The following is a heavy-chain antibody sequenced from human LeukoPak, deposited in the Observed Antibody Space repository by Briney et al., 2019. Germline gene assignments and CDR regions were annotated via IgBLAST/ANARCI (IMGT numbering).Heavy chain of an antibody. V-gene: IGHV3-21*01. CDR2: ISSSSSYI. CDR1: GFTFSSYS. Sequence: GGSLRLSCAASGFTFSSYSMNWVRQAPGKGLEWVSSISSSSSYIYYADSVKGRFTISRDNAKNSLYLQMNSLRAEDTAVYYCAREWQLGNWFDPWGQGTLVTVSS. J-gene: IGHJ5*02. CDR3: AREWQLGNWFDP. D-gene: IGHD6-6*01.